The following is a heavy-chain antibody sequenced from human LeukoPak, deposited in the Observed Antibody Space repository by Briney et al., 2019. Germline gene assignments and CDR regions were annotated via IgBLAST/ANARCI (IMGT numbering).Heavy chain of an antibody. CDR2: INASNGNT. CDR3: ARDRSAKYVWGSYRYKAGDAFDI. V-gene: IGHV1-3*01. Sequence: GASVKVSCKASGYTFTSYAMHWVRQAPGQRLEWMGWINASNGNTKYSQKFQGRVTITRDTSASTAYMELSSLRSEDTAVYYCARDRSAKYVWGSYRYKAGDAFDIWGQGTMVTVSS. J-gene: IGHJ3*02. D-gene: IGHD3-16*02. CDR1: GYTFTSYA.